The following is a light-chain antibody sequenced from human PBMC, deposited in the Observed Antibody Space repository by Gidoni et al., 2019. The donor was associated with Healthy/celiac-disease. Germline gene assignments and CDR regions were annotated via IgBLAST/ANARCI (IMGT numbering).Light chain of an antibody. V-gene: IGKV3-15*01. J-gene: IGKJ1*01. CDR2: GAS. Sequence: EIVMTQSPPTLSVSPGERATRSCRASQSVSSNLAWYQQKPGQAPRLLIYGASTRATGIPARFSGSGSGTEFTLTISSLQSEDVAVYYCQQYNNWTPWTFGQGTKVEIK. CDR1: QSVSSN. CDR3: QQYNNWTPWT.